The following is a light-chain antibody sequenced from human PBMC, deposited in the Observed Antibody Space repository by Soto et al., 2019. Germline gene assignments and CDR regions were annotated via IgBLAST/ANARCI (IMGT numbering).Light chain of an antibody. CDR2: GAS. J-gene: IGKJ3*01. V-gene: IGKV1-39*01. CDR1: QTISNY. Sequence: DIQMTQSPASLAASLGDRITISCRASQTISNYLNWYNQKPGEAPKILIYGASTLQSGVPSSVSGSGSGTEFTLSISSLQPEDFGTYYCQQSYNVPFTFGPGTKVDVK. CDR3: QQSYNVPFT.